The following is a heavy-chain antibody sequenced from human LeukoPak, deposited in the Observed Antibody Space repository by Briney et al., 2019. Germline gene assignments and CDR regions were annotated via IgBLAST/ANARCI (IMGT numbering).Heavy chain of an antibody. D-gene: IGHD6-13*01. CDR2: ISWNSGSI. J-gene: IGHJ4*02. CDR1: GFTFDDYA. Sequence: GGSLRLSCAASGFTFDDYAMHWVRQAPGKGLEWVSGISWNSGSIGYADSVKGRFTISIDNAKNSLYLQVNSLRAEDTALYYCAKDIGSSSWYSFDYWGQGTLVTVSS. V-gene: IGHV3-9*01. CDR3: AKDIGSSSWYSFDY.